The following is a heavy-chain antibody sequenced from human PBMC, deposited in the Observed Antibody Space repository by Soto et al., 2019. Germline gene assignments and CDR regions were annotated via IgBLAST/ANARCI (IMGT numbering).Heavy chain of an antibody. V-gene: IGHV4-30-2*01. CDR3: ARDSRSGYYLEY. CDR1: GDSISSGGYS. Sequence: QLQLQESGSGLVKPSQTLSLTCAVSGDSISSGGYSWNWIRQPPGKGLESIGYIYHSGGTDYNPSLKSRVTITVDSSNNQFSLRLSSVTAADTAVYYCARDSRSGYYLEYWGQGTLVTVSS. CDR2: IYHSGGT. J-gene: IGHJ4*02. D-gene: IGHD3-22*01.